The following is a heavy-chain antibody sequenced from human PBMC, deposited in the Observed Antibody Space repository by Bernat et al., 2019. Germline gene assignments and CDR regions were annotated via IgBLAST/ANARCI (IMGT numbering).Heavy chain of an antibody. Sequence: EVQLVESGGGLVQPGGSLRLSCAASGFTFDDYAMHWVRQAPGKGLAWVSGISWNSGGIVYADSVKGRFSITRDNAKDSLYLQMNRMTAEDTALYYCAKHSGYDLARGLEYYFDYWGQGTLITVSS. J-gene: IGHJ4*02. V-gene: IGHV3-9*01. D-gene: IGHD5-12*01. CDR1: GFTFDDYA. CDR3: AKHSGYDLARGLEYYFDY. CDR2: ISWNSGGI.